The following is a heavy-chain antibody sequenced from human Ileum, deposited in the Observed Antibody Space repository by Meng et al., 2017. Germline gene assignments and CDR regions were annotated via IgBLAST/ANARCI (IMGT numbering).Heavy chain of an antibody. CDR2: IYYRGTT. V-gene: IGHV4-39*07. CDR1: SGSLTSSGYY. J-gene: IGHJ2*01. Sequence: QPQLQVSGPCLLEPPDTLSPLCVVSSGSLTSSGYYWGWVRQSPGKGLEWIATIYYRGTTYYNPSLKSRITISVDTSKTQFSLKMNSVTAADTAIYYCARLSNSDGYYYFDLWGRGTLVTVSS. D-gene: IGHD4-23*01. CDR3: ARLSNSDGYYYFDL.